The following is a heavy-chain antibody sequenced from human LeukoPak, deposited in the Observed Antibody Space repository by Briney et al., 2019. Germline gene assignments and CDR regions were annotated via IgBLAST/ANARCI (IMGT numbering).Heavy chain of an antibody. CDR3: ARAWFGQTFDY. V-gene: IGHV4-59*12. Sequence: SETLSLTCTVSGGSISSYYWSWIRQPPGKGLEWIGYIYYSGSTNYNPSLKSRVTMSVDTSKNQFSLKLSSVTAADTAVYYCARAWFGQTFDYWGQGTLVTVSS. CDR2: IYYSGST. CDR1: GGSISSYY. J-gene: IGHJ4*02. D-gene: IGHD3-10*01.